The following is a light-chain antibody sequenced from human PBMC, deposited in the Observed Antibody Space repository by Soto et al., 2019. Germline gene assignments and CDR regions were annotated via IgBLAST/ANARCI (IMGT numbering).Light chain of an antibody. Sequence: DIQMTQSPSSLSASVGDRVTITCRASQSISKYLAWYQQKPGKAPGLLIYDVSTLESGVPSRFSGSGSGTDFTLTIRSLQLEDLATYSCQQSFSPTQTFGQGTKVDIK. CDR2: DVS. CDR1: QSISKY. V-gene: IGKV1-39*01. J-gene: IGKJ1*01. CDR3: QQSFSPTQT.